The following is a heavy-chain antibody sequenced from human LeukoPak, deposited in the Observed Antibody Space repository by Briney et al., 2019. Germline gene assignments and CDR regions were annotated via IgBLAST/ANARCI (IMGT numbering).Heavy chain of an antibody. V-gene: IGHV6-1*01. CDR3: ARGYDYVWGCYRYTSFDY. D-gene: IGHD3-16*02. CDR1: GDSVSSNSAA. Sequence: SQTLSLTCAISGDSVSSNSAAWNWIRQSPSRGLEWLGRTYYRSKWYNDYAVSVKSRITINPDTSKNQFSLQLNSVTPEDTAVYYCARGYDYVWGCYRYTSFDYWGQGTLVTVSS. J-gene: IGHJ4*02. CDR2: TYYRSKWYN.